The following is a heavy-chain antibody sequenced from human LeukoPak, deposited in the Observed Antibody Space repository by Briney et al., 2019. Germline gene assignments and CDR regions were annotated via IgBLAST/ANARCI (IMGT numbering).Heavy chain of an antibody. D-gene: IGHD6-19*01. Sequence: ASVKVSCKASGYTFTSYGISWVRQAPGQGLEWMGWISAYNGNTNYAQKLQGRVTMTTDTSTSTAYMELRSLRSDDTAVYYCARDSSWRIAVAEDAFDIWGQGTMVTVSS. V-gene: IGHV1-18*01. CDR1: GYTFTSYG. J-gene: IGHJ3*02. CDR3: ARDSSWRIAVAEDAFDI. CDR2: ISAYNGNT.